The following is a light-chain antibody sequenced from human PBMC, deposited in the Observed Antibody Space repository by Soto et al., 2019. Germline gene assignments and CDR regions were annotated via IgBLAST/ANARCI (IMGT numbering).Light chain of an antibody. CDR2: DVS. J-gene: IGKJ1*01. V-gene: IGKV1-5*01. CDR3: QQYNSYSWT. Sequence: DIQMIQSPSTLSASVGDRVTINCRASQSISRRLAWYQQKPGKAPKFLIYDVSSLESGVSSRFSGSGSGTQFTLTFSSLQPDDFATYYCQQYNSYSWTFGQGTKVDIK. CDR1: QSISRR.